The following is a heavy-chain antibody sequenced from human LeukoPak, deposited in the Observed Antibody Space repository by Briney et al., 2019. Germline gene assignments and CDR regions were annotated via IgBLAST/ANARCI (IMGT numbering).Heavy chain of an antibody. CDR3: AGGLLSAPMAYDY. CDR2: INSDGSST. J-gene: IGHJ4*02. Sequence: GGSLRLSCAASGFTFSSYWMHWVRQAPGKGLVWVSRINSDGSSTSYADSVKGRFTISRDNAKNTLYLQMNSLRAEDTAVYYCAGGLLSAPMAYDYWGQGTLVTVSS. V-gene: IGHV3-74*01. CDR1: GFTFSSYW. D-gene: IGHD2/OR15-2a*01.